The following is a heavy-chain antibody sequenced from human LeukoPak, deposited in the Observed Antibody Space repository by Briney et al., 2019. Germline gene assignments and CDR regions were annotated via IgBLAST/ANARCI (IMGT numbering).Heavy chain of an antibody. CDR3: ARAHYDSSGYLFGY. Sequence: GGPLRLSCAASGFDFNNYVMHWVRQAPGKGLEWVAVIPYDGSNIYYSDSVKGRFTISRDNSKNTVYVQMSSLRPEDTAVYYCARAHYDSSGYLFGYWGQGTLVTVSS. CDR1: GFDFNNYV. V-gene: IGHV3-30*04. J-gene: IGHJ4*02. CDR2: IPYDGSNI. D-gene: IGHD3-22*01.